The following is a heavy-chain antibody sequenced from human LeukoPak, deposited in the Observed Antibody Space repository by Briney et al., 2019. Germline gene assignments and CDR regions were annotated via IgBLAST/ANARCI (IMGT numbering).Heavy chain of an antibody. V-gene: IGHV3-30*04. CDR1: GFTFSSYA. CDR3: AKDQHYDFWSGWRYAFDI. J-gene: IGHJ3*02. D-gene: IGHD3-3*01. Sequence: GRSLRLSCAASGFTFSSYAMHWVRQAPGKGLEWVAVISYDGSNKYYADSVKGRFTISRDNSKNTLYLQMNSLRAEDTAVYYCAKDQHYDFWSGWRYAFDIWGQGTMVTVSS. CDR2: ISYDGSNK.